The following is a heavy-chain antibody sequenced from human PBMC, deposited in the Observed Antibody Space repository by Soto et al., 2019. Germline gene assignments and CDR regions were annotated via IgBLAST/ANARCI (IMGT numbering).Heavy chain of an antibody. CDR2: IYYSGST. CDR1: GGSISSSSYY. J-gene: IGHJ5*02. Sequence: ETLSLTCTVSGGSISSSSYYWGWIRQPPGKGLEWIGSIYYSGSTYYNPSLKSRVTISVDTSKNHFSLKLSSVTAADTAVYYCATQEVGGSYVYTFDPWGQGTPVTVSS. CDR3: ATQEVGGSYVYTFDP. V-gene: IGHV4-39*01. D-gene: IGHD1-26*01.